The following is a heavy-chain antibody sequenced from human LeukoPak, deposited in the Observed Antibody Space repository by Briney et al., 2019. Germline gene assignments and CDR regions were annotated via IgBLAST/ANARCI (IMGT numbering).Heavy chain of an antibody. Sequence: PGRSLRLSCAASGFTFSSYGMHWVRQAPGKGLEWVAVISYDGSNKYYADSVKGRFTISRDNSKNTLYLQMNSLRSEDTAVYYCVRGPRPVRTVAGTSGWFDPWGQGTLVTVSS. J-gene: IGHJ5*02. CDR1: GFTFSSYG. V-gene: IGHV3-30*03. D-gene: IGHD6-19*01. CDR2: ISYDGSNK. CDR3: VRGPRPVRTVAGTSGWFDP.